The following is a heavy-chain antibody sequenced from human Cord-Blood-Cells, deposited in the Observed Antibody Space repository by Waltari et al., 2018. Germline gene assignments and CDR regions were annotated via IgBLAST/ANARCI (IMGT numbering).Heavy chain of an antibody. CDR3: ARLHTNDFWSGYYFDY. D-gene: IGHD3-3*01. CDR2: IYYSGST. V-gene: IGHV4-39*01. J-gene: IGHJ4*02. Sequence: QLQLQESGPGLVKPSETLSLTCTVPGGSISSSSYYWGWIRHPPGKGLEWIGSIYYSGSTYYTPSLKSRVTISVDTSKNQFSLKLSSVTAADTAVYYCARLHTNDFWSGYYFDYWGQGTLVTVSS. CDR1: GGSISSSSYY.